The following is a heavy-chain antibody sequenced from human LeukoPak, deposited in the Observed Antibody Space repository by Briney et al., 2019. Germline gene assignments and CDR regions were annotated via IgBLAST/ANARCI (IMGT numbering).Heavy chain of an antibody. CDR3: ARRKVYKDYFGY. V-gene: IGHV4-34*01. D-gene: IGHD5-24*01. Sequence: RASETLSLTCAVYGGSFSGYYWSWIRQPPGKGLEWIGEINHSGSTNYNPSLKSRVTMSVDTSKNQFSLKLSSMTAADTAVFYCARRKVYKDYFGYWGQGTLVTVSS. CDR2: INHSGST. J-gene: IGHJ4*02. CDR1: GGSFSGYY.